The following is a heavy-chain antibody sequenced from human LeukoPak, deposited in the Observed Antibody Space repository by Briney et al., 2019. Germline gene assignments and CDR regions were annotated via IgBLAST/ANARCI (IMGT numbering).Heavy chain of an antibody. CDR3: ARQYGSGSYLRNNWFDH. V-gene: IGHV5-51*01. D-gene: IGHD3-10*01. Sequence: GESLKISCKGSGYSFTSYWIGWVRQMPGKGLEWMGIIYPGDSDTRYSPSFQGQVTISADKSISTAYLQWSSLKASDTAMYYCARQYGSGSYLRNNWFDHWGQGTLVTVSS. J-gene: IGHJ5*02. CDR1: GYSFTSYW. CDR2: IYPGDSDT.